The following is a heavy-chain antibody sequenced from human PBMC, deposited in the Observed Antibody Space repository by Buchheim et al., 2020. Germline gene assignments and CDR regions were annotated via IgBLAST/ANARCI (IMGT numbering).Heavy chain of an antibody. J-gene: IGHJ4*02. CDR3: ATAPGFYDSAPFDF. CDR1: GFTFSSAW. D-gene: IGHD3-22*01. V-gene: IGHV3-15*01. CDR2: IKSKTDGGNT. Sequence: EVQLVESGGGLVNPGGSLRLSCAVSGFTFSSAWMSWVRQSPGKGLEWVGLIKSKTDGGNTDYAAPVKGRLTTSKDDSEKTLYLQRSNLKTEDTAVYYCATAPGFYDSAPFDFWGQGT.